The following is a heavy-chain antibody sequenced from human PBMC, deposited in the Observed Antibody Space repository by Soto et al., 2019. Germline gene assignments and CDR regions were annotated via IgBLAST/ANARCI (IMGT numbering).Heavy chain of an antibody. CDR3: ARRIMITFGGVIDRNYFDY. D-gene: IGHD3-16*02. Sequence: PSETLSLTCAVYGGSFSGYYWSWIRQPPGKGLEWIGEINHSGSTNYNPFLKSRVTISVDTSKNQFSLKLSSVTAADSAVYYCARRIMITFGGVIDRNYFDYWGQGTLVTVSS. CDR1: GGSFSGYY. CDR2: INHSGST. J-gene: IGHJ4*02. V-gene: IGHV4-34*01.